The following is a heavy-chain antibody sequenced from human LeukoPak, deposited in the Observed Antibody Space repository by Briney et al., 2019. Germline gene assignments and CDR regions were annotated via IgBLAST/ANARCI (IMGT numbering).Heavy chain of an antibody. J-gene: IGHJ6*03. V-gene: IGHV1-46*01. CDR3: AGEQGEGLSGSLGGLFASYYTYYYMDV. CDR1: GYTFTMYY. CDR2: INPSDGAT. D-gene: IGHD3-16*01. Sequence: ASVKVSCKASGYTFTMYYIHWVRQAPGQGLEWMGMINPSDGATTYAQRFQGRVTMTRDMSTTTVYMGLRSLRSEDTAVYFCAGEQGEGLSGSLGGLFASYYTYYYMDVWGRGTTVTVSS.